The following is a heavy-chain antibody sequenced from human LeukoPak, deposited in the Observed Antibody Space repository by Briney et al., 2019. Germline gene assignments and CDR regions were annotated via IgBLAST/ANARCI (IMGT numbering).Heavy chain of an antibody. CDR2: INTGGDT. CDR3: AREGFGSGTNLEVGYFDY. D-gene: IGHD3-10*01. J-gene: IGHJ4*02. Sequence: ASVKVSCKASGYTFTNYAMHWVRQAPGQRLEWMGWINTGGDTAYSQRFQGRVTIISDTSASTAYMDLSNLRSEDTAVYYCAREGFGSGTNLEVGYFDYWGQGTLVTVSS. V-gene: IGHV1-3*04. CDR1: GYTFTNYA.